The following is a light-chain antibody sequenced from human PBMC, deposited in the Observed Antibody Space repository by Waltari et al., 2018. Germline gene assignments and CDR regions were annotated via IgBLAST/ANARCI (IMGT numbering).Light chain of an antibody. CDR1: QGLGSY. J-gene: IGKJ3*01. V-gene: IGKV1-9*01. CDR3: LQLNSYPGS. Sequence: DIQLTQPPSFLSASVGDRGTITCRASQGLGSYLAWYQQKPGTAPKLLIYAASTLQSGVPSRFSGSGSGTEFTLTISSLQPEDFATYYCLQLNSYPGSFGPGTKVDVK. CDR2: AAS.